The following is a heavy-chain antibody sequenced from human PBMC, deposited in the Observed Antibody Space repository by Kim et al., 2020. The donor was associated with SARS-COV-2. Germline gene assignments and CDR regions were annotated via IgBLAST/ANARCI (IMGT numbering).Heavy chain of an antibody. CDR2: INTNTGNP. CDR3: ARGVDTAMVREFDY. D-gene: IGHD5-18*01. Sequence: ASVKVSCKASGYTFTSYAMNWVRQAPGQGLEWMGWINTNTGNPTYAQGFTGRFVFSLDTSVSTAYLQISSLKAEDTAVYYCARGVDTAMVREFDYWGQGTLVTVSS. CDR1: GYTFTSYA. J-gene: IGHJ4*02. V-gene: IGHV7-4-1*02.